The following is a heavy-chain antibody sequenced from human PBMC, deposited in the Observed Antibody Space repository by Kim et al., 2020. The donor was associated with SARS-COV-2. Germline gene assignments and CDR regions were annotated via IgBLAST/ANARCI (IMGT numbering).Heavy chain of an antibody. CDR1: GFPFSSYG. J-gene: IGHJ6*01. CDR3: AKGISVTGKGFCGLDV. CDR2: ISPAGSNK. D-gene: IGHD6-19*01. V-gene: IGHV3-30*18. Sequence: GGSLRLSCAASGFPFSSYGLHWVRQAPGKGLEWMAIISPAGSNKWYADSVKGRFTFSRDNSKNILYLQMNSLRPEDTAVYYCAKGISVTGKGFCGLDV.